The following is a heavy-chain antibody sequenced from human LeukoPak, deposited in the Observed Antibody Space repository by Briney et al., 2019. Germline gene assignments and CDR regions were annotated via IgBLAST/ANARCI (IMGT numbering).Heavy chain of an antibody. CDR3: ARLQMATSNYYYYGMDV. CDR2: IYYSGST. V-gene: IGHV4-39*01. CDR1: GGSISSSSYY. D-gene: IGHD5-12*01. J-gene: IGHJ6*02. Sequence: PSETLSLTCTVSGGSISSSSYYWGWLRQPPGKGLEWIGSIYYSGSTYYNPSLKSRVTISVDTSKNQFSLKLSSVTAADTAVYYCARLQMATSNYYYYGMDVWGQGTTVTVSS.